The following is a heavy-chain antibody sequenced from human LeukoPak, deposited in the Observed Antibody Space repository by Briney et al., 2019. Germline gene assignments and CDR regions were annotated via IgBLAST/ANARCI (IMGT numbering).Heavy chain of an antibody. CDR2: IKSKTDGGTT. CDR3: STDGSIGWVYLDN. Sequence: GGSLRLSCAASGFTFSSYAMSWVRQAPGKGLEWLGHIKSKTDGGTTDYATPVKGRFTISRDDSKNTLYLQMNSLKTEDTGIYYCSTDGSIGWVYLDNWGQGTLVTVSS. V-gene: IGHV3-15*01. D-gene: IGHD1-26*01. J-gene: IGHJ4*02. CDR1: GFTFSSYA.